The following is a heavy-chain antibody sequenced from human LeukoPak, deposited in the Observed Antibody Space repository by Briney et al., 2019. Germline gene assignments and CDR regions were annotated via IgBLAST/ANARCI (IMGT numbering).Heavy chain of an antibody. Sequence: GSLRLSCAASGFTFSTYAMSWVRQAPGKGLEWVSAISGSGGSTNYADSVKGRFTISRDNSKNTLYLQMNSLRAEDTAVYYCAKENGYNYYFDYWGQGTLVTVSS. J-gene: IGHJ4*02. CDR3: AKENGYNYYFDY. CDR2: ISGSGGST. D-gene: IGHD5-24*01. V-gene: IGHV3-23*01. CDR1: GFTFSTYA.